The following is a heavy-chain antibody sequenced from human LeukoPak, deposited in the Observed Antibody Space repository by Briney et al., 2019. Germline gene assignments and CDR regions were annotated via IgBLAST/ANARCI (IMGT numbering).Heavy chain of an antibody. CDR2: IYTSGST. D-gene: IGHD3-22*01. CDR3: ARDDRTMIVGSAFDI. V-gene: IGHV4-4*07. CDR1: GGSISSYY. J-gene: IGHJ3*02. Sequence: SETLSLTCTVSGGSISSYYGSWIRQPAGKGLEWIGRIYTSGSTNYNPSLKSRVTMSVDTSKNQFSLKLSSVTAADTAVYYCARDDRTMIVGSAFDIWGQGTMVTVSS.